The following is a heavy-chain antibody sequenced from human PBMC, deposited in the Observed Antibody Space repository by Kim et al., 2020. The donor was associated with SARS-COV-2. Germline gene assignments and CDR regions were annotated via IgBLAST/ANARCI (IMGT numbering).Heavy chain of an antibody. J-gene: IGHJ4*02. D-gene: IGHD2-15*01. Sequence: GRFTISGDNAKNSLYLQMNSLRDEDTALYYCARDFGFCSGATCPTPPCFDYWGQGTLVTVSS. V-gene: IGHV3-48*02. CDR3: ARDFGFCSGATCPTPPCFDY.